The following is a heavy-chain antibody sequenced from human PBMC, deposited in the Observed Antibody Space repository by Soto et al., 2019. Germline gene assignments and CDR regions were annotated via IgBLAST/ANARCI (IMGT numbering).Heavy chain of an antibody. D-gene: IGHD5-12*01. J-gene: IGHJ4*02. V-gene: IGHV1-18*01. CDR3: ARASYVDIVATTSSFDY. CDR2: ISAYNGNT. CDR1: GYTFTSYG. Sequence: ASVKVSCKASGYTFTSYGISWVRQAPGQGLEWIGRISAYNGNTNYAQKLQGRVTMTTDTSTSTAYMELRSLRSEDTAVYYCARASYVDIVATTSSFDYWGLG.